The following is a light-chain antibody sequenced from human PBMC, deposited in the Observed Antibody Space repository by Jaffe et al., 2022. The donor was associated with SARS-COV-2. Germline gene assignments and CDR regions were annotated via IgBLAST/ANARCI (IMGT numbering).Light chain of an antibody. J-gene: IGLJ2*01. CDR3: QSFDSSSSLSGHVV. CDR2: ANN. CDR1: SSNIGADND. V-gene: IGLV1-40*01. Sequence: QSVLTQPPSVSGAPGQRVTISCTGSSSNIGADNDVHWYQQLPGTAPKVLIYANNNRPSGVPDRFSGSKSGTSASLAITGLQAEDEADYYCQSFDSSSSLSGHVVFGGGTKLTVL.